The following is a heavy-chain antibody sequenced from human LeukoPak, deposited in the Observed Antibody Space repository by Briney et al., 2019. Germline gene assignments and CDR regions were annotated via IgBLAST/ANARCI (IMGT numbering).Heavy chain of an antibody. CDR2: IYHSGST. Sequence: PSGTLSLTCAVSGGSISSSNWWSWVRQPPGKGLEWFGEIYHSGSTNYNPSLKSRVTISVDKSKNQFSLKLSSVTAADTAVYYCARDHGAAAGTRYYYYGMDVWGQGTTVTVSS. CDR1: GGSISSSNW. J-gene: IGHJ6*02. CDR3: ARDHGAAAGTRYYYYGMDV. V-gene: IGHV4-4*02. D-gene: IGHD6-13*01.